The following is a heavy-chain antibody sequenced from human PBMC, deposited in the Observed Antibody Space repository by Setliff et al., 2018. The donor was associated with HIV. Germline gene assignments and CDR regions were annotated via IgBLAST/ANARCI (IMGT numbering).Heavy chain of an antibody. CDR3: ARDHDSSAYTYFDY. Sequence: GASVKVSCKASGDTFSNSALTWVRQAPGQGLEWMGGGIPLFGTVKYAQVRDRVTITADKSTSTVYMELRSLRSEDTAVYYCARDHDSSAYTYFDYWGQGTQVTVSS. J-gene: IGHJ4*02. CDR1: GDTFSNSA. V-gene: IGHV1-69*06. CDR2: GIPLFGTV. D-gene: IGHD3-22*01.